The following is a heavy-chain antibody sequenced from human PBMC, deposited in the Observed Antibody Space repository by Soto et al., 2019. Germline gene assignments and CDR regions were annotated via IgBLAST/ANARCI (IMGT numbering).Heavy chain of an antibody. Sequence: QVQLQESGPGLVKPSQTLSLTCTVSGGSISSGGYYWSWIRQHPGKGLEWIGNIYYIKTTYYNPSLMSRVTISLDTSKNQFSLKLTSVTAADTAVYYCARSVFPWGQGTLVTVSS. V-gene: IGHV4-31*03. CDR2: IYYIKTT. J-gene: IGHJ5*02. CDR3: ARSVFP. CDR1: GGSISSGGYY.